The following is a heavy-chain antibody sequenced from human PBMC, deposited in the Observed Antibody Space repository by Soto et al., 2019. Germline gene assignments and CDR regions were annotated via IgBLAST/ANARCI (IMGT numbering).Heavy chain of an antibody. CDR1: GDSLRSYY. CDR2: IYNGGGP. V-gene: IGHV4-59*01. CDR3: ARDVPYSSSWRGGVGAFDI. J-gene: IGHJ3*02. Sequence: PSETLSLTCSVSGDSLRSYYWSWTRQSPGKGLEWLGYIYNGGGPKYNPSLQSRVTVSVDKSKNQFFLRLTSVTAADSAVYYCARDVPYSSSWRGGVGAFDIWGQGTMVTVSS. D-gene: IGHD6-13*01.